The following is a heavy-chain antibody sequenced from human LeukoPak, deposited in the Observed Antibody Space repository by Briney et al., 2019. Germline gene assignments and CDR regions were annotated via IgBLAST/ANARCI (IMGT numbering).Heavy chain of an antibody. CDR2: INHSGNT. V-gene: IGHV4-34*01. D-gene: IGHD3-10*01. Sequence: SETLSLTCAVYGGSFSGYYWSWIRQPPGKGLEWIGEINHSGNTNYNPSLKSRVTISVDTSKNQFSLKLSSVTAADTAVYYCAIWFGELFLDYWGQGTLVTVSS. CDR3: AIWFGELFLDY. CDR1: GGSFSGYY. J-gene: IGHJ4*02.